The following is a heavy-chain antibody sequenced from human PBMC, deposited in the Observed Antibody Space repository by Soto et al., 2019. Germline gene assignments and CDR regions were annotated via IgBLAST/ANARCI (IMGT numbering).Heavy chain of an antibody. CDR2: IRYDGTNR. D-gene: IGHD3-10*01. Sequence: QVHLVESGGGVVQPGRSLRLSCAASGFTFDTYGMHWVRQIPGKGLEWVAVIRYDGTNRYYVDSVKGRFTISRDDSKDTLYLQMSSLRDEDTAVYYCARAKYSANYGYYFDYWGQGTLVTVSS. CDR3: ARAKYSANYGYYFDY. V-gene: IGHV3-33*01. J-gene: IGHJ4*02. CDR1: GFTFDTYG.